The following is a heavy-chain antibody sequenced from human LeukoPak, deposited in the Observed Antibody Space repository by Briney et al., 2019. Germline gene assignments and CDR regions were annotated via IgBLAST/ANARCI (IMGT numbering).Heavy chain of an antibody. J-gene: IGHJ5*02. V-gene: IGHV1-2*02. CDR3: ASGAVAVPAGWTNWFDP. CDR2: INPNSGGT. CDR1: GYTFTGYY. D-gene: IGHD2-2*01. Sequence: ASVKVSCKASGYTFTGYYMHWVRQAPGQGLECMGWINPNSGGTNYAQKFQGRVTMTRDTSISTAYMELSRLISDDTAVYYCASGAVAVPAGWTNWFDPWGHGTLVTVSS.